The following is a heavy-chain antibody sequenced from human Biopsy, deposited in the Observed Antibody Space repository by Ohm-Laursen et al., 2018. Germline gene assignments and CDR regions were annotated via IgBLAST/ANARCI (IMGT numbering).Heavy chain of an antibody. D-gene: IGHD5/OR15-5a*01. V-gene: IGHV3-30*18. CDR2: ITHDQITK. Sequence: SLRLSCAASGFTFSPYWMNWVRLAPGKGLEWVAVITHDQITKHYADSVRGRFTISRDNSKNTLYLQVNSLTNEDTAVYYCAKDPSVYYYSGVDVWGQGTMVTVSS. CDR3: AKDPSVYYYSGVDV. J-gene: IGHJ6*02. CDR1: GFTFSPYW.